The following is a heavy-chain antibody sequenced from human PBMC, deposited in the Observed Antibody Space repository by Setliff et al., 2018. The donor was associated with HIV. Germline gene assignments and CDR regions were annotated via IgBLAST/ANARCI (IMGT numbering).Heavy chain of an antibody. J-gene: IGHJ4*02. V-gene: IGHV3-7*01. Sequence: GGSLRLSCAASGFTFSSYWMSWVRQAPGKGLEWVANIKEDGSDNAYVDSVKGRFTISRDNAKNSLYLQMNSLRVDDTAVYYCARDHGGKDYWGQGTLVTVSS. CDR1: GFTFSSYW. CDR2: IKEDGSDN. CDR3: ARDHGGKDY.